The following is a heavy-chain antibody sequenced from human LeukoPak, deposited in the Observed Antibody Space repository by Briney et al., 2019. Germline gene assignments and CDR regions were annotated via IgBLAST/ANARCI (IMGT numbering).Heavy chain of an antibody. CDR1: GYTFTSYD. CDR3: ARALEGGDGYNSGY. D-gene: IGHD5-12*01. Sequence: ASVKVSCKASGYTFTSYDINWVRQATGQGLEWMGWMNPNSGNTGYAQKFQGRVTMTRNTSISTAYMELSSLRSEDTAVYYCARALEGGDGYNSGYWGQGTLATVSS. CDR2: MNPNSGNT. V-gene: IGHV1-8*01. J-gene: IGHJ4*02.